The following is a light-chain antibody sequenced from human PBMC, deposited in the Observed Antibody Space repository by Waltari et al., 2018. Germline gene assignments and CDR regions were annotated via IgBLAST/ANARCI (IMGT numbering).Light chain of an antibody. CDR3: QQSIQWPYT. CDR1: QSVNRN. Sequence: IAMTQSPATLSLSPGERAPLPCRASQSVNRNLAWYQQKPGQPPRLLIYGVSRRATGIPDRFTGSGSGMEFTLTISSLEPEDVGIYHCQQSIQWPYTFGQGTKVEIK. J-gene: IGKJ2*01. V-gene: IGKV3D-15*01. CDR2: GVS.